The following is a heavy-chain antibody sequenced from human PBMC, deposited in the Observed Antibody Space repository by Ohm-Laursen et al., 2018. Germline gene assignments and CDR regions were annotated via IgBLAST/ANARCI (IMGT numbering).Heavy chain of an antibody. CDR1: GGSISSYY. CDR2: INNSGST. J-gene: IGHJ4*02. Sequence: GTLSLTWTVSGGSISSYYWTWVRQPAGKGLEWIGRINNSGSTNYNPSVKSRVTMSVDTSRNQFSLKLSSVTAADTAMYYCAREGRSNSEGYWGQGTLVTVSS. D-gene: IGHD1-26*01. V-gene: IGHV4-4*07. CDR3: AREGRSNSEGY.